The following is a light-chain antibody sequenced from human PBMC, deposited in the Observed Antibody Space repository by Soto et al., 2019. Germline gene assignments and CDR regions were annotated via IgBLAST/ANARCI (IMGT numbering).Light chain of an antibody. V-gene: IGLV1-44*01. CDR2: ANN. J-gene: IGLJ3*02. CDR1: SSNIGSET. CDR3: AAWDDSLKGGV. Sequence: QSVLTQPPSASGTPGQRVTISCSGSSSNIGSETVNWYQQVPGTAPKLLIYANNQRPSGVPDRFSVSKSGTSASLAIGGLQSEDEADYYCAAWDDSLKGGVLGGGTKLTVL.